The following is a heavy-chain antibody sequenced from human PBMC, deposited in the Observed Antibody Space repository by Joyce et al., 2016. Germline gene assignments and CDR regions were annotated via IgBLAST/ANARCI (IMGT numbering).Heavy chain of an antibody. D-gene: IGHD3-3*02. J-gene: IGHJ3*02. V-gene: IGHV1-18*01. Sequence: QVQLVQSGAEVKKPGASVKVSCKASGYTFTSYGISWVRQAPGQGLEWMGWISADNGNANYAQKFKGRVTMTTDTSTNTAYMELRSLRSDDTAVYYCARDSPLEDGFDIWGQGTMVTVSS. CDR2: ISADNGNA. CDR1: GYTFTSYG. CDR3: ARDSPLEDGFDI.